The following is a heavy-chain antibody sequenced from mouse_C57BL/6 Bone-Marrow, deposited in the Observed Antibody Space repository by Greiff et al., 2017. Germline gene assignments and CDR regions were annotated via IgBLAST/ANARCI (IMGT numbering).Heavy chain of an antibody. CDR2: IYPSSGNT. Sequence: QVQLQQSGAELARPGASVKLSCKASGYTFTSYGISWVKQRTGQGLEWIGEIYPSSGNTYYNEKFKGKATLTADKSSSTAYMELRRLTSEDAAVYFCARDDYDWFGYWDQGTLVTVSA. V-gene: IGHV1-81*01. CDR1: GYTFTSYG. J-gene: IGHJ3*01. CDR3: ARDDYDWFGY. D-gene: IGHD2-4*01.